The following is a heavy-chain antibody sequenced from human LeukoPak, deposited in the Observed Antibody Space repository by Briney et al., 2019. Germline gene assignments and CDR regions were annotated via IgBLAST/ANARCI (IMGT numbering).Heavy chain of an antibody. CDR3: ASHKVGPQNWLVIDY. D-gene: IGHD6-19*01. CDR1: GGSISSYY. Sequence: PSETLSLTCTVSGGSISSYYWSWIRQPAGKGLEWIGRIYTSGSTNYNPSLKSRVTISVDTSKHQFSLKLSSVTAADTAVYYCASHKVGPQNWLVIDYWGQGTLVTVSS. CDR2: IYTSGST. V-gene: IGHV4-4*07. J-gene: IGHJ4*02.